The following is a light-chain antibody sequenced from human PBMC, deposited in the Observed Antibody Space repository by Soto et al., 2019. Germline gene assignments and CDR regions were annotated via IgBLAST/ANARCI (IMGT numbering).Light chain of an antibody. CDR1: QSVDHN. CDR3: QQYNDWLTWS. CDR2: GAS. Sequence: EIVMTQSPATLSVSPGERVTLSCRSSQSVDHNVAWYQHKPGQTPRLVIYGASSRSAAFPARFSGSGSGTDFTLTIASLQSEDFAVYYCQQYNDWLTWSFGQGTKVDI. V-gene: IGKV3-15*01. J-gene: IGKJ1*01.